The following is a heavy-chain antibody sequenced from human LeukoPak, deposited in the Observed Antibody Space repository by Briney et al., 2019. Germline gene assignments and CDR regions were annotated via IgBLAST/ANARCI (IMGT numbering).Heavy chain of an antibody. CDR1: GGSLSNYG. Sequence: ASVKVSCKTSGGSLSNYGISWVRQAPGQGLEWMGGIIPILGTANYAQKFQGRVTITTDESTSTAYMELNRLRSEDTAVYYCARDRYYDSRGNFYESGYWGQGTLVTASS. CDR3: ARDRYYDSRGNFYESGY. V-gene: IGHV1-69*05. J-gene: IGHJ4*02. CDR2: IIPILGTA. D-gene: IGHD3-22*01.